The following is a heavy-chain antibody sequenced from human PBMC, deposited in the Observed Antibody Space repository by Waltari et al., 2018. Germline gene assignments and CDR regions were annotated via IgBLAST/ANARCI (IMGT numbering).Heavy chain of an antibody. V-gene: IGHV1-18*01. CDR2: IYPYNGNT. J-gene: IGHJ4*02. Sequence: QLVQSGAEVKKPGASVKVSCKASGYIFSNYGITWVRKAPGQGLEWMGWIYPYNGNTKTEQNFQGRVTMTTDTSTATAYMEIRSLRSDDTAIYYCARDDVDSSNFGGFWGQGTQVTVSS. CDR1: GYIFSNYG. D-gene: IGHD3-16*01. CDR3: ARDDVDSSNFGGF.